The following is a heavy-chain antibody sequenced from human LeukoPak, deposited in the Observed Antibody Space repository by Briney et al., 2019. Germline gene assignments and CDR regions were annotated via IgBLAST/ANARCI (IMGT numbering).Heavy chain of an antibody. D-gene: IGHD3-22*01. V-gene: IGHV3-23*01. CDR2: ISGSGGST. Sequence: TGGSLRLSCAASGFTFSSYAMSWVRQAPGKGLEWVSAISGSGGSTYYADSVKGRFTISRDNSKNTLYLQMNSLRAEDTAVYYCAKAKRYYYDSSDYWGQGTLVTVSS. CDR1: GFTFSSYA. CDR3: AKAKRYYYDSSDY. J-gene: IGHJ4*02.